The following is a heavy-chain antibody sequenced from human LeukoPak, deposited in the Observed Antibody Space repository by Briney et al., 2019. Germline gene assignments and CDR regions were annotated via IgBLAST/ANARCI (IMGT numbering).Heavy chain of an antibody. D-gene: IGHD2-15*01. Sequence: GGSLRLSCAASGFTFSSYDMHWVRQATGKGLEWVSAIGTAGDTYYPGSVKGRFTISRENAKNSLYLQMNSLRAGDTAVYYCARQDCSGGSCYFDYWSQGTLVTVSS. CDR2: IGTAGDT. V-gene: IGHV3-13*01. CDR1: GFTFSSYD. J-gene: IGHJ4*02. CDR3: ARQDCSGGSCYFDY.